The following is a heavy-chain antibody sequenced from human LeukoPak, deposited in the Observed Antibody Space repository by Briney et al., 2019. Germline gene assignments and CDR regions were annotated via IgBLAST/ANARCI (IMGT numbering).Heavy chain of an antibody. V-gene: IGHV1-69*05. Sequence: SVKVSCKASGGTFSSYAISWVRQAPGQGLEWMGGIIPIFGTANYAQKFQGRVTITTDESTSTAYMELSSLRSEDTAVYYCASGAHYDFHGSYFDYWGQGTLVTVSS. D-gene: IGHD3-3*01. J-gene: IGHJ4*02. CDR1: GGTFSSYA. CDR3: ASGAHYDFHGSYFDY. CDR2: IIPIFGTA.